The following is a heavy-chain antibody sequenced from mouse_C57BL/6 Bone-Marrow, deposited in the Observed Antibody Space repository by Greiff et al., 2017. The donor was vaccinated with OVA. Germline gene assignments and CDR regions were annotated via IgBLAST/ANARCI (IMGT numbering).Heavy chain of an antibody. D-gene: IGHD1-1*01. Sequence: EVQGVESGGGLVQPKGSLKLSCAASGFTFNTYAMHWVRQAPGKGLEWVARIRSKSSNYATYYADSVKDRFTISRDDSQSMLYLQMNNLKTEDTAMYYCVTSFYYYGSRDAMDYWGQGTSVTVSS. V-gene: IGHV10-3*01. CDR2: IRSKSSNYAT. CDR3: VTSFYYYGSRDAMDY. J-gene: IGHJ4*01. CDR1: GFTFNTYA.